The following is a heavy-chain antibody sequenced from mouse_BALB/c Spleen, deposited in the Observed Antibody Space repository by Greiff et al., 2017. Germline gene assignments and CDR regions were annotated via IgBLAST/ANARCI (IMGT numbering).Heavy chain of an antibody. CDR2: IWTGGGT. CDR1: GFSLTSYD. CDR3: VRGGLRYAMDY. Sequence: QVQLQQSGPGLVAPSQSLSITCTVSGFSLTSYDISWIRQPPGKGLEWLGVIWTGGGTNYNSAFMSRLSISKDNSKSQVFLKMNSLQTDDTAIYYCVRGGLRYAMDYWGQGTSVTVSS. D-gene: IGHD2-4*01. V-gene: IGHV2-9-2*01. J-gene: IGHJ4*01.